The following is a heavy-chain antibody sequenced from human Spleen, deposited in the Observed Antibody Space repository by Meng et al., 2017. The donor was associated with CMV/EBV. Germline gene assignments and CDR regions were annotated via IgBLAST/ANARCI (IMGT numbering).Heavy chain of an antibody. CDR1: GFAFGIYC. J-gene: IGHJ5*02. D-gene: IGHD2-2*01. CDR3: ARAIVPDATFDP. Sequence: ASVKVSCKASGFAFGIYCIHWVRQAPGQGLEWMGMINPSGGSTTYARNFQGRFTMTRDTSTSTVYMELTSLRSEDTAVYYCARAIVPDATFDPWGQGTLVTVSS. V-gene: IGHV1-46*01. CDR2: INPSGGST.